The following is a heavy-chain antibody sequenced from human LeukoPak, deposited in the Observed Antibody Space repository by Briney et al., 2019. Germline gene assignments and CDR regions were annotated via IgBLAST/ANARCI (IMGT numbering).Heavy chain of an antibody. CDR1: GGSINSSNYY. J-gene: IGHJ5*02. D-gene: IGHD5-24*01. CDR2: IYYSGST. Sequence: SETLSLTCTVSGGSINSSNYYWGWIRQPPGKGLEWIGSIYYSGSTYYNPSLKSRVTISVDSSKNQFSLRLSSVTAADTAVYYCARESLTWLQSRTSWFDPWGQGTLVTVSS. V-gene: IGHV4-39*07. CDR3: ARESLTWLQSRTSWFDP.